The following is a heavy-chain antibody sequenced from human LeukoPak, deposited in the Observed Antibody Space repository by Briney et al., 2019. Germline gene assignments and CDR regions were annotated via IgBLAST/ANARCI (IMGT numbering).Heavy chain of an antibody. J-gene: IGHJ4*02. CDR2: IYYSGST. D-gene: IGHD3-10*01. CDR1: GGSISSYY. Sequence: SETLSLTCTVSGGSISSYYWSWIRQPPGKGLEWIGYIYYSGSTNYNPSLKSRVTISVDTSKNQFSLKLSSVTAADTAVYYCARSAGIPSNFDYWGQGTLVTVSS. V-gene: IGHV4-59*08. CDR3: ARSAGIPSNFDY.